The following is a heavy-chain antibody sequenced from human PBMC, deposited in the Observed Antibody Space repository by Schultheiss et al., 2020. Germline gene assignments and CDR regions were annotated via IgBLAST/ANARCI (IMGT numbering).Heavy chain of an antibody. CDR3: AKTNLLLWFGELLNYYFDY. Sequence: GGSLRLSCAASGFTVSSNYMSWVRQAPGKGLEWVSAISGSGGSTYYADSVKGRFTISRDNSKNTLYLQMNSLRAEDTAVYYCAKTNLLLWFGELLNYYFDYWGQGTLVTVSS. CDR1: GFTVSSNY. V-gene: IGHV3-23*01. D-gene: IGHD3-10*01. J-gene: IGHJ4*02. CDR2: ISGSGGST.